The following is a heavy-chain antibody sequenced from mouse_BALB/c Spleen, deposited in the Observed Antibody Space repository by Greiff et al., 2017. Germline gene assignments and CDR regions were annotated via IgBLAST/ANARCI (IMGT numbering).Heavy chain of an antibody. V-gene: IGHV7-3*02. D-gene: IGHD1-1*01. CDR2: IRNKANGYTT. CDR3: ARDRVVATRDAMDY. Sequence: EVKLMESGGGLVQPGGSLRLSCATSGFTFTDYYMSWVRQPPGKALEWLGFIRNKANGYTTEYSASVKGRFTISRDNSQSILYLQMNTLRAEDSATYYCARDRVVATRDAMDYWGQGTSVTVSS. CDR1: GFTFTDYY. J-gene: IGHJ4*01.